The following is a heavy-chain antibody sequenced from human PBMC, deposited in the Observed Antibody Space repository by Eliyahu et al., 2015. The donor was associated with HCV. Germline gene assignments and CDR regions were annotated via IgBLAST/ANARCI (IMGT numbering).Heavy chain of an antibody. CDR1: GDSVTSGXYF. Sequence: QVQLQGSGPGLVKPSQTLSLTCTVSGDSVTSGXYFWTWIRQVAGKGLEWIGRIEARGAPTYHPSLKSRVTLALDTSDNQVSLRLTSVTAADTAVYFCAREIGFCIAGDCFGSNHFDRWGRGTQVTVSS. J-gene: IGHJ5*02. CDR3: AREIGFCIAGDCFGSNHFDR. CDR2: IEARGAP. D-gene: IGHD2-21*02. V-gene: IGHV4-61*02.